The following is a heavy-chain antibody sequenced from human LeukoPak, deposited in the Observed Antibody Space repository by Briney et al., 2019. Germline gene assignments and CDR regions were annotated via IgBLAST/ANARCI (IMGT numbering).Heavy chain of an antibody. J-gene: IGHJ5*02. Sequence: ASVKVSCKASGYTFTSYGISWVRQAPGQGLEWMGWISAYNGNTNYAQKLQGRVTMTTDTSTSTAYMELRSLRSDDTAVYYCARGGPYYYGPGSYSHNWFDPWGQGTLVTVSS. CDR1: GYTFTSYG. CDR2: ISAYNGNT. CDR3: ARGGPYYYGPGSYSHNWFDP. D-gene: IGHD3-10*01. V-gene: IGHV1-18*01.